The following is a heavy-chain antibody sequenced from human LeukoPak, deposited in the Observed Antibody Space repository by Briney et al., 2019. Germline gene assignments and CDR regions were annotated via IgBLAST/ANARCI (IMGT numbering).Heavy chain of an antibody. V-gene: IGHV3-74*01. CDR1: GFTFDDYA. J-gene: IGHJ4*01. Sequence: GGSLRLSCAASGFTFDDYAMHWVRQAPGKGLVWVSRINSEGSSTNYADSVKGRFTISRDNARNTVSLQMNGLRGEDTAVYYCARGDTDIVSAGIIAYWGHGTLVTVSS. CDR3: ARGDTDIVSAGIIAY. D-gene: IGHD5-18*01. CDR2: INSEGSST.